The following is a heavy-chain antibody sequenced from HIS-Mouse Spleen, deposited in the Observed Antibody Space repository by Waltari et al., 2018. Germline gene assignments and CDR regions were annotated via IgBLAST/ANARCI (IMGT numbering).Heavy chain of an antibody. V-gene: IGHV6-1*01. CDR2: TYYRSKWYN. CDR1: GASVSSNRTA. J-gene: IGHJ4*02. CDR3: ARGQNRNPFDY. Sequence: QVQLQQSGPGLVKPSQTLPLTCAISGASVSSNRTAWHWIRPSPSRGLEWLGRTYYRSKWYNDYAVSVKSRITINPDTSKNQFSLQLNSVTPEDTAVYYCARGQNRNPFDYWGQGTLVTVSS.